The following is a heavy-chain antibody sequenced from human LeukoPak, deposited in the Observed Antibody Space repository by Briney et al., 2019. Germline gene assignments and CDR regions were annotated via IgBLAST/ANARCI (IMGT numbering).Heavy chain of an antibody. V-gene: IGHV3-74*01. CDR2: INEDGSTT. CDR3: VRDLGGRSGH. Sequence: GGSLRLSCAASGNYWMHWVRQAPGKGLVWVSRINEDGSTTNYADSVKGRFTISRDNAKNTLYLQMNSLRAEDTAVYYCVRDLGGRSGHWGQGTLVTVSS. D-gene: IGHD1-26*01. J-gene: IGHJ4*02. CDR1: GNYW.